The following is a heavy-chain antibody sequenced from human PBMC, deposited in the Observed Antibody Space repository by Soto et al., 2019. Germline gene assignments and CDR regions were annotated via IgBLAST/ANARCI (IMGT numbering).Heavy chain of an antibody. J-gene: IGHJ4*02. V-gene: IGHV3-11*06. CDR3: TGGGRITRYVGGE. CDR2: INDKNNDN. CDR1: GFTFNNYC. D-gene: IGHD3-10*01. Sequence: GGSLRLSCVGSGFTFNNYCLTWIRQAPGEGPEWISQINDKNNDNTYADSVKGRFTVSRGNFVNTLYLQMESLRAEDTAVYYCTGGGRITRYVGGEWGQGTLVTVSS.